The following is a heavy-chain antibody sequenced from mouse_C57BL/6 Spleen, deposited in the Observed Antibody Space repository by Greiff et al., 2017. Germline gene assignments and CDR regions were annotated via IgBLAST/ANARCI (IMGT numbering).Heavy chain of an antibody. D-gene: IGHD2-5*01. CDR2: IWRGGST. Sequence: VQLQQSGPGLVQPSQSLSITCTASGFSLTSYGVHWVRQSPGKGLEWLGVIWRGGSTDYNAAFMSRLSITKDNSKSPVFFKMNSLQADDTAIYYCAKHRSYSNYDGAMDYWGQGTSVTVSS. CDR3: AKHRSYSNYDGAMDY. V-gene: IGHV2-5*01. J-gene: IGHJ4*01. CDR1: GFSLTSYG.